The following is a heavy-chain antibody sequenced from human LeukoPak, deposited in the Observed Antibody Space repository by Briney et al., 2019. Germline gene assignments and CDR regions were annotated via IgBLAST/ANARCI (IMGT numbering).Heavy chain of an antibody. D-gene: IGHD6-13*01. CDR3: ARVVGLTGYSSSWYSGYYYYMDV. V-gene: IGHV1-69*06. CDR2: IIPIFGTT. Sequence: ASVKVSCKASGGTLSSYAISWVGQAPGQGLEWMGGIIPIFGTTNYAQKFQDRVTITADKSTSTAYMELSSLRSEDTAVYYCARVVGLTGYSSSWYSGYYYYMDVWGKGTTVTVSS. CDR1: GGTLSSYA. J-gene: IGHJ6*03.